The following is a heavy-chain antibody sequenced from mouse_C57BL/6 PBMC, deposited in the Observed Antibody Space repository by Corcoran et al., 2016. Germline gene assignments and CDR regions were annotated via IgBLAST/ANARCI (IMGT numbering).Heavy chain of an antibody. V-gene: IGHV1-80*01. Sequence: QLQLQQSGAELVKPGASVKISCKASGYAFSSYWMNWVKQRPGKGLEWIGQIYPGDGDTNYNGKFKGKATLTADKSSSTAYMQLSSLTSEDSAVYFCARALRLGGVDYWGQGTSVTVSS. CDR2: IYPGDGDT. D-gene: IGHD2-4*01. CDR3: ARALRLGGVDY. J-gene: IGHJ4*01. CDR1: GYAFSSYW.